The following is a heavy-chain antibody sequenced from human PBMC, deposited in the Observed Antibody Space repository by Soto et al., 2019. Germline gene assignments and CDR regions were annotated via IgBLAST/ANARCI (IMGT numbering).Heavy chain of an antibody. V-gene: IGHV6-1*01. CDR1: VDSVSSNSAA. J-gene: IGHJ6*02. Sequence: PSQALSLTCVISVDSVSSNSAAWNWIRQYPSRGLEWLGRTYYRSKWYNDYAVSEKSRITINPDTSKNQFSLQLNSVTPEDTAVYYCAREEVWGIYYYYYGMDVWGQGTTVTGSS. D-gene: IGHD3-16*01. CDR2: TYYRSKWYN. CDR3: AREEVWGIYYYYYGMDV.